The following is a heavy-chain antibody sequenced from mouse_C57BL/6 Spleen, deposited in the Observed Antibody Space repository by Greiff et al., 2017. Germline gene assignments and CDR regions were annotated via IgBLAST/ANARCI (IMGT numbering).Heavy chain of an antibody. J-gene: IGHJ2*01. Sequence: EVKLVESGAELVRPGASVKLSCTASGFNITDYYMHWVKQRPEQGLEWIGRIYPEDGDTEYASKFQGKATMTADTSSNTAYLQLSGLTSEDTAVCYCTTEGVYYFDYWGQGTTLTVSS. CDR3: TTEGVYYFDY. V-gene: IGHV14-1*01. CDR1: GFNITDYY. CDR2: IYPEDGDT.